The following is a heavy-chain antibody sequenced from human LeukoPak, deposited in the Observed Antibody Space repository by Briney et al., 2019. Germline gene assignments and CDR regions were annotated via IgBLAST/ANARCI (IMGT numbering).Heavy chain of an antibody. V-gene: IGHV4-59*01. CDR1: GSSMCTYY. CDR2: IFHRGST. Sequence: SETLSLTCTVSGSSMCTYYWTWIRQSPGKGLDWIGYIFHRGSTNYNPSLKSRVTMSVDTSKNQCSLNLSSVTAADTAVYYCARRRGTTIDYWGQGTLVTVSS. J-gene: IGHJ4*02. CDR3: ARRRGTTIDY. D-gene: IGHD1-7*01.